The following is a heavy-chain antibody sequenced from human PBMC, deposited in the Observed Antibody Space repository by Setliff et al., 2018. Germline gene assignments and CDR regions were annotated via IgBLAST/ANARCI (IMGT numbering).Heavy chain of an antibody. CDR1: GFTFDDYA. J-gene: IGHJ5*02. D-gene: IGHD6-13*01. Sequence: GGSLRLSCAASGFTFDDYAMHWVRQAPGKGLEWVSGISWNSGNMGYADSVKGRFSISRDNAKKSLYLQMNSLRAEDMAIYYCVKGDSSSWGAYNWFDPWGQGTLVTVSS. CDR3: VKGDSSSWGAYNWFDP. V-gene: IGHV3-9*03. CDR2: ISWNSGNM.